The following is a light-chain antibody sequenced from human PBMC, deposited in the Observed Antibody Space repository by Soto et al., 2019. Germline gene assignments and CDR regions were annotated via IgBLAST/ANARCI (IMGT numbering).Light chain of an antibody. CDR2: GAS. J-gene: IGKJ1*01. CDR1: QSVSSSY. V-gene: IGKV3-20*01. CDR3: QQYGSSPWT. Sequence: EIVLTQSPGTLSLSPGERATLSCRASQSVSSSYLAWYQQKPGQAPRLLISGASSRATGIPDRFSGSGSGTVFTLTISRVEPEDFAGYYCQQYGSSPWTFCLGTKVEIK.